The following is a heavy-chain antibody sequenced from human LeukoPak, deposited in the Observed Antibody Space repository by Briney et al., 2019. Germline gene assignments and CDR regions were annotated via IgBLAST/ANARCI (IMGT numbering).Heavy chain of an antibody. D-gene: IGHD3-22*01. V-gene: IGHV3-23*01. CDR1: GFTFSSYV. CDR3: YYYDSSGFYPQTKIDY. CDR2: ISGSSGAT. Sequence: WESLRVSCAASGFTFSSYVRGWVRQAPGKGLQWVSSISGSSGATYYTDSVKGRFTTSRDNSKNTLYLRMNRLRAEDTAVYYCYYYDSSGFYPQTKIDYWGQGTLVTVSS. J-gene: IGHJ4*02.